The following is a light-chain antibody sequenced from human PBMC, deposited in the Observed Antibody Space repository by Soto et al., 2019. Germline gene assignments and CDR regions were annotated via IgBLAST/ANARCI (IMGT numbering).Light chain of an antibody. CDR1: SSDVGAYNY. V-gene: IGLV2-8*01. CDR2: EVS. J-gene: IGLJ1*01. Sequence: QSVLTQPPSASGSPGQSVTISCTGTSSDVGAYNYVSWYQQLPGKAPKLIIYEVSKRPSGVPDRFSGSKSGNTASLTVSGPQAEFDFVYYSPSYAGTNISFYVFGKATKVPVL. CDR3: PSYAGTNISFYV.